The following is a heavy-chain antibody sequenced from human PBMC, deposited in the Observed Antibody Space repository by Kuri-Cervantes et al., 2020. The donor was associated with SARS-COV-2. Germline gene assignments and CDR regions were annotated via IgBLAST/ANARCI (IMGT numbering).Heavy chain of an antibody. CDR1: GFTFSGSW. CDR3: LRRDCGKTRCYNSPQF. CDR2: INQDGSAR. V-gene: IGHV3-7*03. Sequence: GGSLRLSCAASGFTFSGSWMSWVRQAPGKGLEWVANINQDGSARYCGESVQGRFTISRDNAKNSLYLQMNSLRVEDTALYYCLRRDCGKTRCYNSPQFWGQGTLVTVSS. D-gene: IGHD2-2*02. J-gene: IGHJ4*02.